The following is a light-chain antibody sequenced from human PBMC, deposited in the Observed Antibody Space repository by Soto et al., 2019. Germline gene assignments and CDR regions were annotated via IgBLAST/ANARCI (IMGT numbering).Light chain of an antibody. CDR3: TSYTSSNHYV. CDR1: SSDVGGYNY. J-gene: IGLJ1*01. V-gene: IGLV2-14*01. Sequence: QSVLTQPVSVSGSPGQSITISCTGTSSDVGGYNYVSWYQQHPGKAPKLMIYDVSNRPSGVSNRFSGSKSGNTASLTISGLQAEDEADYYCTSYTSSNHYVFGTGTKVTDL. CDR2: DVS.